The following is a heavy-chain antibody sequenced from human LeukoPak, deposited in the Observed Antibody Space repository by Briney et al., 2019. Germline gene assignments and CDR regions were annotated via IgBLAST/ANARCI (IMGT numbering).Heavy chain of an antibody. J-gene: IGHJ6*03. V-gene: IGHV1-8*01. CDR3: AREWRRRGYGGKHQDYYYYYMDV. CDR1: GYTFTSYD. Sequence: ASVKVSCKASGYTFTSYDINWVRQATGQGLEWMGWMNPNSGNTGYAQKFQGRVTMTRNTSISTAYMELSSLRSEDTAVYYCAREWRRRGYGGKHQDYYYYYMDVWGKGTTVTVSS. CDR2: MNPNSGNT. D-gene: IGHD4-23*01.